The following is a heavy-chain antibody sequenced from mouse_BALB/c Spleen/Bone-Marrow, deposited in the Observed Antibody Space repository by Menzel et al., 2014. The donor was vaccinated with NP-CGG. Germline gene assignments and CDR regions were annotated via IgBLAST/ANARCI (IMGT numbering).Heavy chain of an antibody. CDR2: IHPGNSDT. V-gene: IGHV1-5*01. J-gene: IGHJ2*01. CDR1: GYTFSNYW. CDR3: TTLARNNFDY. Sequence: EVKLMESGTVLARPGAAVKMSCKASGYTFSNYWMHWIKQRPGQGLEWIGTIHPGNSDTTYNQKFKGKAKLTAVTSTSTAYMELSSLTNEGSAVYYCTTLARNNFDYWGQGTTLTVSS. D-gene: IGHD3-1*01.